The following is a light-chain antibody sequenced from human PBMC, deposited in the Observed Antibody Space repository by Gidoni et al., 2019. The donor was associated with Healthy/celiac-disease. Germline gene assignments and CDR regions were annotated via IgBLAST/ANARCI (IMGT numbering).Light chain of an antibody. J-gene: IGKJ4*01. V-gene: IGKV1-33*01. CDR3: QQYDNLPLT. Sequence: DIQMTQSPSSLSASVGDRVTITCQASQDISNYLNWYQQKQGKAHKLLIYDASNLETGVPSRFSGSGSGTDFTLTISSLQPEDIATYYCQQYDNLPLTCGGGNKVEIK. CDR1: QDISNY. CDR2: DAS.